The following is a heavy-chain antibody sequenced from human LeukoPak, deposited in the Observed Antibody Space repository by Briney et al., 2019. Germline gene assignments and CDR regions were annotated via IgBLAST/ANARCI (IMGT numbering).Heavy chain of an antibody. D-gene: IGHD2-2*01. CDR2: ISYDGSNK. CDR1: GFTFSSYA. CDR3: ARGVTGRYCSSTSCHWRAWFDP. Sequence: GGSLRLSCAASGFTFSSYAMHWVRQAPGKGLEWVAVISYDGSNKYYADSVKGRFTISRDNSKNTLYLQMNSLRSEDTAVYYCARGVTGRYCSSTSCHWRAWFDPWGQGTLVTVS. V-gene: IGHV3-30*04. J-gene: IGHJ5*02.